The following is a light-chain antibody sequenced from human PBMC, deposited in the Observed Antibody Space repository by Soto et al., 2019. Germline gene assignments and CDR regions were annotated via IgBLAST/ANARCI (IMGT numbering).Light chain of an antibody. CDR3: CSYTTSNTRQIV. Sequence: QSVLTQPASVSGSPGQSITISCTGTSSDVGGYNYVSWYQHHPGKEPKLKIYDVSNRPSGVSNHLSGSKSGNTASLTISLLQPEDEADYYCCSYTTSNTRQIVFGTGTKVTVL. CDR2: DVS. CDR1: SSDVGGYNY. V-gene: IGLV2-14*03. J-gene: IGLJ1*01.